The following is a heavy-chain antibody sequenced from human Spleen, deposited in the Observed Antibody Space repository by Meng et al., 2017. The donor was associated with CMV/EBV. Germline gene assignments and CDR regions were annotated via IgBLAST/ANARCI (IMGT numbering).Heavy chain of an antibody. CDR3: ARFPFSRFRFHFDL. CDR2: IFSRGTT. D-gene: IGHD3-3*01. V-gene: IGHV4-39*07. J-gene: IGHJ4*02. CDR1: GDSVSTTAYY. Sequence: SQTLSLTCGVSGDSVSTTAYYWGWIRQSPGKGLQWIGNIFSRGTTFYNPSPESRATMSVNMSKNHFSLSLNSVTAADTAVYYCARFPFSRFRFHFDLWGQGMLVTVSS.